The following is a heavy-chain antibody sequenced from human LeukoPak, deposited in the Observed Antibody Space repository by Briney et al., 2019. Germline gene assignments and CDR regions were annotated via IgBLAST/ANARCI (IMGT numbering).Heavy chain of an antibody. D-gene: IGHD1-26*01. CDR1: GFTFSSYG. CDR2: ISYDGSNK. J-gene: IGHJ6*02. Sequence: GGSLRLSCAVSGFTFSSYGMHWVRQAPGKGLEWVAVISYDGSNKYYADPVKGRFTISRDKSKNTVYLQMNSLRAEDTAVYYCAKDLLGGGSGSYYEVGELGMDVWGQGTTVTVSS. V-gene: IGHV3-30*18. CDR3: AKDLLGGGSGSYYEVGELGMDV.